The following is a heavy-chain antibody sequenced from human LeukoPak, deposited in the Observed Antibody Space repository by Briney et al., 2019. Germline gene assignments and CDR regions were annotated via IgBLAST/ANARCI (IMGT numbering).Heavy chain of an antibody. CDR1: VFTSSSYA. J-gene: IGHJ4*02. V-gene: IGHV3-23*01. D-gene: IGHD3-10*01. CDR3: ATSYFGEHC. Sequence: PGGSLRLSCAASVFTSSSYAMTWVRQAPGKGLEWVSAISDSGGSTNYADSVKGRFTISRDNSKNTLYLQMNSLRAEDTAVYYCATSYFGEHCWGQGTLVTVSS. CDR2: ISDSGGST.